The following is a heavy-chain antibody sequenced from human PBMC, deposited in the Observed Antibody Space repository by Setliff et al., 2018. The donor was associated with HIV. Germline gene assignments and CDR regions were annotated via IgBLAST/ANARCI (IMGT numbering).Heavy chain of an antibody. CDR2: LIPIFDIT. V-gene: IGHV1-69*13. CDR1: GGTFSNYA. D-gene: IGHD2-8*01. CDR3: AKGPNFEDAFDI. Sequence: SVTVSCKASGGTFSNYAFSWVRQAPGKGLEWMGGLIPIFDITKRTLKLRDRVTFTADESTKTAQMELSGLTFEDTAVYYCAKGPNFEDAFDIWGQGTVVTVSS. J-gene: IGHJ3*02.